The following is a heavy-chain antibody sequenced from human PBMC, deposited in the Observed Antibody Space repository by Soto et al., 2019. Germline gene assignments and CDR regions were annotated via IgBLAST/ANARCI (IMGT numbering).Heavy chain of an antibody. CDR2: IYSGDAT. D-gene: IGHD3-22*01. CDR3: ARPTSSGFIYF. V-gene: IGHV3-53*01. Sequence: GWSLRLSCVASGFSVSSNYMGWVRQAPGKGPEWVSGIYSGDATFYADSVKGRFTISKDNSMNTLYLQMDSLRVEDTAVYYCARPTSSGFIYFWGQGTLVTVSS. J-gene: IGHJ4*02. CDR1: GFSVSSNY.